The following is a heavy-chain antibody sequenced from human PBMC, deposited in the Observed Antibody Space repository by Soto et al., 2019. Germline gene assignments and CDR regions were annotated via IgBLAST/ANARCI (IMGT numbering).Heavy chain of an antibody. CDR1: GFTLTTYA. Sequence: QLSESGGGLLQPGGSLTLSCAASGFTLTTYAMTWVRQSPGKGLEWVSSMNGAATSTSYADSVKGRFTTSRDNAKNSLYLQMNSLRAEDTAVYYCARGPVEVRRAVAGKTNWFDPWGQGTLVTVSS. J-gene: IGHJ5*02. D-gene: IGHD6-19*01. CDR3: ARGPVEVRRAVAGKTNWFDP. V-gene: IGHV3-23*05. CDR2: MNGAATST.